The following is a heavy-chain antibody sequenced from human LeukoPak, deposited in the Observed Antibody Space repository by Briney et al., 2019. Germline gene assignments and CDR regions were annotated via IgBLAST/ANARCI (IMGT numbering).Heavy chain of an antibody. CDR3: ARDPGFGGDSSGSNFDY. V-gene: IGHV1-18*04. CDR2: ISAYNGNT. D-gene: IGHD6-19*01. J-gene: IGHJ4*02. CDR1: GYTFTGYY. Sequence: ASVKVSCKASGYTFTGYYMHWVRQAPGQGLEWMGWISAYNGNTNYAQKLQGRVTMTTDTSTSTAYMELRSLRSDDTAVYYCARDPGFGGDSSGSNFDYWGQGTLVTVSS.